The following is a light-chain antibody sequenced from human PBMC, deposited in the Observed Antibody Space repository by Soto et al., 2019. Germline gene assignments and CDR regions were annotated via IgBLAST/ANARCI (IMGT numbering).Light chain of an antibody. Sequence: QSALTQPPSASGSPGQSVTISCTGTSSDVGAYNYVSWYQQHPGKAPKLMIYEVSKRPSGVPDRFSGSKSGNTASLTVSGLQAEDEADSYCSSYAGSNNYVFGTGTKLSVL. CDR3: SSYAGSNNYV. J-gene: IGLJ1*01. CDR1: SSDVGAYNY. CDR2: EVS. V-gene: IGLV2-8*01.